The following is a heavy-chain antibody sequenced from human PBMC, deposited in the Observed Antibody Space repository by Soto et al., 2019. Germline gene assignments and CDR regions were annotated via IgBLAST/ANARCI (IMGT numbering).Heavy chain of an antibody. V-gene: IGHV4-61*01. CDR3: ARDHGKGLTPDY. CDR1: GGSVSSGSYY. CDR2: IYYSGST. J-gene: IGHJ4*02. Sequence: QVQLQESGPGLVKPSETLSLTCTVSGGSVSSGSYYWSWLRQPPGKGLEWIGYIYYSGSTNYNPSLKSRVTISVDTAKNQFSLKLSSVTAADTAVYYCARDHGKGLTPDYWGQGTLVTVSS. D-gene: IGHD1-1*01.